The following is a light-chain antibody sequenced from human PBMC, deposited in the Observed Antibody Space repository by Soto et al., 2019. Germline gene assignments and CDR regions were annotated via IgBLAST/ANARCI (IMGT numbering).Light chain of an antibody. CDR2: AAS. CDR3: QQSYSTPLT. CDR1: QSISSY. V-gene: IGKV1-39*01. Sequence: DIQMTQSPSSLSASVGDRVTITCRASQSISSYLNWYQQKPGKAPKLLIYAASSLQSGVPSRFSVSGSGTDFTLTISSLKPEDFATYYCQQSYSTPLTFGGGQQVEIK. J-gene: IGKJ4*01.